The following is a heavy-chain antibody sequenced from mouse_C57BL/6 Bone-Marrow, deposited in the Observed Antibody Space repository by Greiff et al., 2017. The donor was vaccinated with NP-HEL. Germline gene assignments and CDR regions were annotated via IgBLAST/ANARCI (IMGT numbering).Heavy chain of an antibody. V-gene: IGHV1-53*01. D-gene: IGHD1-1*01. CDR3: ARSRPLTTVVESFDY. Sequence: VQLQQPGTELVKPGASVKLSCKASGYTFTSYWMHWVKQRPGQGLEWIGNINPSNGGTNYNAKFKSKATLTVDKSSSPAYMQLSSLTSEDSAVYYCARSRPLTTVVESFDYWGQGTTLTVSS. CDR2: INPSNGGT. CDR1: GYTFTSYW. J-gene: IGHJ2*01.